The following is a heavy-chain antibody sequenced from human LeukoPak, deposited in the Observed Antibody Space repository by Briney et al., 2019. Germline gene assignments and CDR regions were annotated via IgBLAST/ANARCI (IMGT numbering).Heavy chain of an antibody. CDR1: GYTFTSYD. Sequence: ASVKVSCKASGYTFTSYDINWVRQATGQGLEWMGGIIPIFGTANYAQKFQGRVTITTDESTSTAYMELSSLRSEDTAVYYCARAPSCCPREFDPWGQGTLVTVSS. CDR2: IIPIFGTA. D-gene: IGHD2-2*01. V-gene: IGHV1-69*05. CDR3: ARAPSCCPREFDP. J-gene: IGHJ5*02.